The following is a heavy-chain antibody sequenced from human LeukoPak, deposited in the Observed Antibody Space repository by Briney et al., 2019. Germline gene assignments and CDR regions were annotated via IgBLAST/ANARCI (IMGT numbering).Heavy chain of an antibody. CDR2: IKEGGSEK. Sequence: GGSLRLSCAASGFTFSNYWMSWVRQAPEKGLEWVANIKEGGSEKYYVESVEGRFTISRDNSKNTLYLQMNSLRAEDTAVYYWARDRHCSSSSCYGLWGQGTRVTVSS. V-gene: IGHV3-7*01. J-gene: IGHJ4*02. CDR1: GFTFSNYW. D-gene: IGHD2-2*01. CDR3: ARDRHCSSSSCYGL.